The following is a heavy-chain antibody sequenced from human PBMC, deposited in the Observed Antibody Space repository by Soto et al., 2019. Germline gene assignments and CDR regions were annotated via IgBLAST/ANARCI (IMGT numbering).Heavy chain of an antibody. J-gene: IGHJ4*02. D-gene: IGHD6-13*01. Sequence: QVQLQESGPGLVEPSQTLSLTCNVSGDSISSGGYHWSWIRQHPGKGLEWIVYIYYSGDTYYNPSLKSRVAISVHTSKKQFSLILSSATAADTAVYYCARLAYSSRGGQFFDYWGQGVLVTVSS. CDR2: IYYSGDT. CDR1: GDSISSGGYH. V-gene: IGHV4-31*03. CDR3: ARLAYSSRGGQFFDY.